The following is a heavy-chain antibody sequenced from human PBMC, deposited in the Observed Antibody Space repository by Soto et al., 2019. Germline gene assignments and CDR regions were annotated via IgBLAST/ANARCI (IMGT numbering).Heavy chain of an antibody. CDR1: GYTFTSYD. V-gene: IGHV1-8*01. CDR3: ARGGKYLYYYYYGMDV. CDR2: MNPNSGNT. Sequence: ASVKVSCKASGYTFTSYDINWVRQATGQGLEWMGWMNPNSGNTGYAQKFQGRVTMTRNTSISTAYMELSSLRSEDTAVYYCARGGKYLYYYYYGMDVWGQGTTVTVSS. J-gene: IGHJ6*02.